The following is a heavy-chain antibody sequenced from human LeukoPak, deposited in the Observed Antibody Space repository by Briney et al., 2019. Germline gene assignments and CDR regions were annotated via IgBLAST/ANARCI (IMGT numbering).Heavy chain of an antibody. J-gene: IGHJ3*02. CDR3: ARDPGYYDFWSGYFLSAFDI. Sequence: PGGSLRLSCAASGFTFSRYSMHWVRQAPGKGLVWVSHVNSDGSGTDYADSVKGRFTISRDNAKNTLYLQMNSLRAEDTAVYYCARDPGYYDFWSGYFLSAFDIWGQGTMVTVSS. CDR1: GFTFSRYS. CDR2: VNSDGSGT. V-gene: IGHV3-74*01. D-gene: IGHD3-3*01.